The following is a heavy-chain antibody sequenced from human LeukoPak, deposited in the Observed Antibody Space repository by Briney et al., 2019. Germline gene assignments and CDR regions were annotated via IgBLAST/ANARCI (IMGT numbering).Heavy chain of an antibody. J-gene: IGHJ3*02. D-gene: IGHD1-26*01. V-gene: IGHV1-69*02. CDR3: ARIKSGSYYEDAFDI. CDR1: GGTFSSYT. CDR2: IIPILGIA. Sequence: SVKVSCNASGGTFSSYTISWVRQAPGQGLEWMGRIIPILGIANYAQKFQGRVTITADKSTSTAYMELSSLRSEDTAVYYCARIKSGSYYEDAFDIWGQGTMVTVSS.